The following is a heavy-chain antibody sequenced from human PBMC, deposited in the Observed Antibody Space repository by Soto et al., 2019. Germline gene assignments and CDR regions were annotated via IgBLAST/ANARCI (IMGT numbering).Heavy chain of an antibody. CDR3: ARGRLGTYYSYMDV. V-gene: IGHV1-8*01. CDR2: MNPNSGNT. Sequence: ASVKVSCKASGYTFTSYDINWVRQATGQGLEWMGWMNPNSGNTGYAQKFQGRVTMTRNTSISTAYMELSSLRSEDTAVYYCARGRLGTYYSYMDVWGKGTTVTVSS. J-gene: IGHJ6*03. CDR1: GYTFTSYD. D-gene: IGHD3-16*01.